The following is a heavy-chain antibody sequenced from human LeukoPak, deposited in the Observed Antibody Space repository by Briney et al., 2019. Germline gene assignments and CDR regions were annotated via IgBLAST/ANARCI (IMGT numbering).Heavy chain of an antibody. Sequence: ASVKVSCKASGGTFSSYAISWVRQAPGQGLEWMGRIIPILGIANYAQKFQGRVTITADKSTSTAYMELSSLRSEDTAVYYCAREVGSEVTGTTSFLGSAGNWGQGTLVTVSS. CDR1: GGTFSSYA. D-gene: IGHD1-7*01. V-gene: IGHV1-69*04. CDR3: AREVGSEVTGTTSFLGSAGN. J-gene: IGHJ4*02. CDR2: IIPILGIA.